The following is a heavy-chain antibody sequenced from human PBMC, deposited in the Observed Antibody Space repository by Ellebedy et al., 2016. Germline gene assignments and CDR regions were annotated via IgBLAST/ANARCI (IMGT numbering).Heavy chain of an antibody. J-gene: IGHJ2*01. CDR3: ARGRGSANWYFDL. Sequence: GSLRLSCSVSGGSISSFYWSWIRQPPGKGLEWVGYIYYSESTNYNPSLKSRVTISVDTSKNQFSLRLSSVTAAATAVYYCARGRGSANWYFDLWGRGTLVTVSS. V-gene: IGHV4-59*01. D-gene: IGHD3-10*01. CDR1: GGSISSFY. CDR2: IYYSEST.